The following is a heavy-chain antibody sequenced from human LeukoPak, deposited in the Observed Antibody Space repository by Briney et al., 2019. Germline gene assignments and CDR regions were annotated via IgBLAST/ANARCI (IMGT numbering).Heavy chain of an antibody. D-gene: IGHD2-15*01. Sequence: GGSLRLSCAASGFTFSSYSMNWVREAPGKGLEWVSSISSSSSYIYYADSVRGRFTISRDKAKNSLYLQMNSLRADDTAVYYCARHRDDYCSGGSCYAGYFDYWGQGTLVTVSS. V-gene: IGHV3-21*01. J-gene: IGHJ4*02. CDR3: ARHRDDYCSGGSCYAGYFDY. CDR1: GFTFSSYS. CDR2: ISSSSSYI.